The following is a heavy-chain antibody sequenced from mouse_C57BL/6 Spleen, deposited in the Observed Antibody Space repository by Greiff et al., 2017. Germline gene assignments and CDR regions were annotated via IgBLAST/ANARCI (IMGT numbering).Heavy chain of an antibody. CDR3: ARWNWDVVPFDY. CDR1: GYTFTSYW. Sequence: QVQLKQPGAELVKPGASVKLSCKASGYTFTSYWMHWVKQRPGQGLEWIGMIHPNSGSTNYNEKFKSKATLTVDKSSSTAYMQLSSLTSEDSAVYYCARWNWDVVPFDYWGQGTTLTVSS. D-gene: IGHD4-1*01. V-gene: IGHV1-64*01. CDR2: IHPNSGST. J-gene: IGHJ2*01.